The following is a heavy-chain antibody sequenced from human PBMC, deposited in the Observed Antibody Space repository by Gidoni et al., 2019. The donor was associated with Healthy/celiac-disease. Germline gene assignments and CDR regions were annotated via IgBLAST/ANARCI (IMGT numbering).Heavy chain of an antibody. CDR3: ARKDTAMVLEIDY. D-gene: IGHD5-18*01. CDR2: INPNSGGT. V-gene: IGHV1-2*02. CDR1: GYTFTGYY. J-gene: IGHJ4*02. Sequence: QVQLVQSGAEVTKPGASVKVSCKASGYTFTGYYMHWVRQAPGQGLEWMGWINPNSGGTNYAQKFQGRVTMTRDTYISTAYMELSRLRSDDTAVYYCARKDTAMVLEIDYWGQGTLVTVSS.